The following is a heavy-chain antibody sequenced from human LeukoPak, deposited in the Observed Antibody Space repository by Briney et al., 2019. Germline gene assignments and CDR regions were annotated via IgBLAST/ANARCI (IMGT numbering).Heavy chain of an antibody. CDR2: IYHSGST. J-gene: IGHJ4*02. CDR1: GGSISSSNW. V-gene: IGHV4-4*02. Sequence: PSETLSLTCAVSGGSISSSNWWSWVRQPPGKGLEWIGEIYHSGSTNYNPSLKSRVTISVDKSKNQFSLKLSSVTAADTAVYYCARGLRNERSGSYPPSDYWGQGTLVTVSS. CDR3: ARGLRNERSGSYPPSDY. D-gene: IGHD1-26*01.